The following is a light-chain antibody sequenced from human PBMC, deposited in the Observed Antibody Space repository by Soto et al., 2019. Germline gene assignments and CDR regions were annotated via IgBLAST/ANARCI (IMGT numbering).Light chain of an antibody. CDR1: NSGSKN. V-gene: IGLV3-9*01. CDR2: RDS. CDR3: SVSGSTTGV. Sequence: SYELTQPLSVSVALGQTARIPCGGNNSGSKNVHWYQQKPGQAPVLVIYRDSNRPSGIPERFSGSKSGNTATLTISTAQGGDEYDYYCSVSGSTTGVFGGGTKLTVL. J-gene: IGLJ2*01.